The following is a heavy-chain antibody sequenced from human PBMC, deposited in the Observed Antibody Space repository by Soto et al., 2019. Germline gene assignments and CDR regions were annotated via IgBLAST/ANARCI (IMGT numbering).Heavy chain of an antibody. J-gene: IGHJ4*01. CDR2: IYYSGTT. D-gene: IGHD1-26*01. V-gene: IGHV4-31*03. Sequence: SETLSLTCTVSGGSISSGGYYWSWIRQHPGKGLEWIGYIYYSGTTYYNPSLKSRVTISVDTSKNQFSLKLSSVTAADTAIYFCARVDLGSGSFAIFDYWGHGNLVTVSS. CDR1: GGSISSGGYY. CDR3: ARVDLGSGSFAIFDY.